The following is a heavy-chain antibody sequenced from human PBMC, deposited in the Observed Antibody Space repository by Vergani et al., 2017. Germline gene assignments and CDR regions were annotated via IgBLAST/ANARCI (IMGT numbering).Heavy chain of an antibody. J-gene: IGHJ3*02. CDR3: AKMRTPAPHAFDI. CDR2: ISWNSGSI. Sequence: EVQLVESGGGLVQPGGSLRLSCAASGFTFDDYAMHWVRQAPGKGLEWVSGISWNSGSIGYADSVKGRFTISRDNAKNSLYLQMNSLRAEDTAVYYCAKMRTPAPHAFDIWGQGTMVTVSS. CDR1: GFTFDDYA. V-gene: IGHV3-9*01.